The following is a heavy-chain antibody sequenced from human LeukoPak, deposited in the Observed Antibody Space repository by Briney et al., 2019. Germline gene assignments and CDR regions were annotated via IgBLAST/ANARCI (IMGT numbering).Heavy chain of an antibody. J-gene: IGHJ4*02. CDR3: ARGPGLIAAASGFLDY. Sequence: PSETLSLTCTVSGGSISSSSYYWGWIRQPSGKGLEWIGSIYYSGSTYYNPSLKSRVTISVDTSKNQFSLKLSSVTAADTAVYYCARGPGLIAAASGFLDYWGQGTLVTVSS. D-gene: IGHD6-13*01. CDR1: GGSISSSSYY. CDR2: IYYSGST. V-gene: IGHV4-39*07.